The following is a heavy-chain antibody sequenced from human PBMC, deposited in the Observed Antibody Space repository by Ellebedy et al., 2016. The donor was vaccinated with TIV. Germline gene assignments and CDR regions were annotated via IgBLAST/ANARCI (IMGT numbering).Heavy chain of an antibody. CDR3: ARVAAGGMDV. Sequence: PGGSLRLSCAASGFTFSGYFMAWIRQAPGKGLEWVSYISSSGGSTNYADSVKGRFTISRDNSKNTLYLQMNSLRAEDTAVYYCARVAAGGMDVWGQGTTVTVSS. CDR1: GFTFSGYF. J-gene: IGHJ6*02. CDR2: ISSSGGST. D-gene: IGHD6-25*01. V-gene: IGHV3-11*06.